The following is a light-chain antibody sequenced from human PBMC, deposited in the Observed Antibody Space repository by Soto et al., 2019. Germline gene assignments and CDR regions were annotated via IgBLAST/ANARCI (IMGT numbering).Light chain of an antibody. CDR2: KAS. Sequence: DIQMTQSPSTLSASVGDRVTITCRASQSISSWLAWYQQKPGKAPKLLIYKASSLESGVPTRFSGSGSGTEFPLPISSLQPDDFATYYCQQYNSYWWTLGQGTKVEIK. CDR3: QQYNSYWWT. J-gene: IGKJ1*01. V-gene: IGKV1-5*03. CDR1: QSISSW.